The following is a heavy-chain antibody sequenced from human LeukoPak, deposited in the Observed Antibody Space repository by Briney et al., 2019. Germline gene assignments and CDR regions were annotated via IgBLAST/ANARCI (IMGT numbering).Heavy chain of an antibody. CDR3: ARAKLPPPPRSYSSGWYVYGYGMDV. V-gene: IGHV1-46*01. D-gene: IGHD6-19*01. Sequence: ASVKVSCKASGYTFTSHYMHWVRQAPGQGLEWMGIINPSGGSTSYAQKFQGRVTMTRDTSTSTVYMELSSLRSEDTAVYYCARAKLPPPPRSYSSGWYVYGYGMDVWGQGTTVTVSS. J-gene: IGHJ6*02. CDR1: GYTFTSHY. CDR2: INPSGGST.